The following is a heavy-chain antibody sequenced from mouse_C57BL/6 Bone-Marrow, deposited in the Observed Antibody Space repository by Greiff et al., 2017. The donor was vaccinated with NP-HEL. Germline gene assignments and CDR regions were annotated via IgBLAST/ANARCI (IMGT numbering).Heavy chain of an antibody. Sequence: EVQRVESGAELVRPGASVKLSCTVSGFNIKDDYMHWVKQRPEQGLEWIGWIDPENGDTEYASKFQGQATITADTSSNTAYLQLSSRTSEDTAVYYCTTGGSSPYAMDYWGQGTSVTVSS. CDR2: IDPENGDT. CDR3: TTGGSSPYAMDY. J-gene: IGHJ4*01. V-gene: IGHV14-4*01. D-gene: IGHD1-1*01. CDR1: GFNIKDDY.